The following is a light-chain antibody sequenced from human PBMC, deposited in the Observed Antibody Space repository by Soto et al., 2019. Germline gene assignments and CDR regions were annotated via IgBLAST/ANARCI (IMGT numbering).Light chain of an antibody. CDR3: CSYADTYTYV. V-gene: IGLV2-11*01. Sequence: QSVLTQPRSVSGSPGQSVTISCTGTSSDVGGSNYVSWYQQHPGKAPKVMIYDVSMRPSGVPDRFSGSKSGSTASLTISGLQAEDEADYYCCSYADTYTYVFGTGTKLTVL. J-gene: IGLJ1*01. CDR2: DVS. CDR1: SSDVGGSNY.